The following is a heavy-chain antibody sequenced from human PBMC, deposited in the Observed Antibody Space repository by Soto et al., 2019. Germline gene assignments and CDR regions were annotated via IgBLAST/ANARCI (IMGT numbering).Heavy chain of an antibody. V-gene: IGHV3-53*02. CDR3: TSIAVAEGFDP. D-gene: IGHD6-19*01. Sequence: EVQLVETGGGLIQPGGSLRLSCAASGFSVSVNYMSWVRQAPGKGLEWVSIIHSGGTTYYADSVKGRFTISRDNPKNTVYLQMDSLRDEDTGVYYCTSIAVAEGFDPWGQGTLVTVSS. J-gene: IGHJ5*02. CDR2: IHSGGTT. CDR1: GFSVSVNY.